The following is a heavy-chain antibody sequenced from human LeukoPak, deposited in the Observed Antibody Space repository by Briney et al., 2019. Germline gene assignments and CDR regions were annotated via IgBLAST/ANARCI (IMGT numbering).Heavy chain of an antibody. Sequence: SETLSLTCTVSGGSISSSSYYWGWIRQPPGKGLEWIGSIYYSGSTYYNPSLKSRVTISVDTSKNQFSLKLSSVTAADTAAYYCARGGIGVLRFLEWLPPLYNWFDPWGQGTLVTVSS. CDR1: GGSISSSSYY. CDR2: IYYSGST. J-gene: IGHJ5*02. V-gene: IGHV4-39*01. CDR3: ARGGIGVLRFLEWLPPLYNWFDP. D-gene: IGHD3-3*01.